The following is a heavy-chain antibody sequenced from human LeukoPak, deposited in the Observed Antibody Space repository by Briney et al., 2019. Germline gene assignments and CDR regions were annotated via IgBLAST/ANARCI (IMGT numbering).Heavy chain of an antibody. J-gene: IGHJ4*02. CDR3: ARSRLEGDGYNYAY. CDR2: IYYSGST. Sequence: SETLSLTCTVSGVSISSYYWSWIRQPPGKGLEWIGYIYYSGSTNYNPSLKSRVTISVDTSKNQFSLKLSSVTAADTAVYYCARSRLEGDGYNYAYWGQGTLVTVSS. V-gene: IGHV4-59*01. D-gene: IGHD5-24*01. CDR1: GVSISSYY.